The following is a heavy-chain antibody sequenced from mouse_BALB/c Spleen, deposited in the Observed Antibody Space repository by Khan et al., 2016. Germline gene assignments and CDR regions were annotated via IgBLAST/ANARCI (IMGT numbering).Heavy chain of an antibody. CDR1: GFSLTGYG. Sequence: QVQLKQSGPGLVAPSQSLSITCTVSGFSLTGYGVNWVRQPPGKGLEWLGKIWADGRTDYNSALKSRVSISKDNSKSQVVLKMNSLQTDDTANYYCYSDYDGFAYWGQGTLVIVSA. CDR2: IWADGRT. CDR3: YSDYDGFAY. J-gene: IGHJ3*01. V-gene: IGHV2-6-7*01. D-gene: IGHD2-12*01.